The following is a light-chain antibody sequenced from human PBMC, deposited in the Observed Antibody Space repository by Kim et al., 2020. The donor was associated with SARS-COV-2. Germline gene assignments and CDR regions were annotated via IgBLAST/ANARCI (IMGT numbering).Light chain of an antibody. J-gene: IGKJ1*01. V-gene: IGKV1-27*01. CDR3: QKYSTAPWT. CDR2: GAS. CDR1: QAFDPA. Sequence: ASVGAGSTIPSRAGQAFDPASAWYQQRPGNVPQLRTYGASTSQSGFPPRFRAGESGTDFTLTITGLRPEDVATFYCQKYSTAPWTFGQGTKVDIK.